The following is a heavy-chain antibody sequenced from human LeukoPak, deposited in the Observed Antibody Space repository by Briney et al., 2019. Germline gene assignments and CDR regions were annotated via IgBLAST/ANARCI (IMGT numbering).Heavy chain of an antibody. Sequence: GASVKVSCKTSGYIFANYYIHWVRQAPGQGLEWMGFINPSGGSTSYPQMFQGRVTMTRDTSTSTVYMELSSLRSEDTAVYYCARNVESGFDIWGQGTMVTVSS. CDR2: INPSGGST. D-gene: IGHD3-3*01. J-gene: IGHJ3*02. V-gene: IGHV1-46*01. CDR1: GYIFANYY. CDR3: ARNVESGFDI.